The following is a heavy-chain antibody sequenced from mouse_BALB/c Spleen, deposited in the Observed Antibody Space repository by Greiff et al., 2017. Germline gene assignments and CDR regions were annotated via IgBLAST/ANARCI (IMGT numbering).Heavy chain of an antibody. CDR3: AITTATSYWNFDV. J-gene: IGHJ1*01. D-gene: IGHD1-2*01. CDR1: GYSITSDYA. Sequence: VQLKESGPGLVKPSQSLSLTCTVTGYSITSDYAWNWIRQFPGNKLEWMGYISYSGSTSYNPSLKSRISITRDTSKNQFFLQLNSVTTEDTATYYCAITTATSYWNFDVWGAGTTVTVSS. CDR2: ISYSGST. V-gene: IGHV3-2*02.